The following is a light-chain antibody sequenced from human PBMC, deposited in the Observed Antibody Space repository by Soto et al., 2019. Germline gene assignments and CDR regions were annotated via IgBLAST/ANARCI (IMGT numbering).Light chain of an antibody. J-gene: IGKJ2*02. CDR3: QQYDNWPPCT. CDR1: QSVSRF. V-gene: IGKV3-15*01. CDR2: DTS. Sequence: EIVMTQSPATLSVSPGERVTLSCRASQSVSRFLAWYQQRPGQAPRLLIYDTSTRATGVPARFSGSGSETEFSLTISSLQAEDFAVYYWQQYDNWPPCTCGQGTKLEVK.